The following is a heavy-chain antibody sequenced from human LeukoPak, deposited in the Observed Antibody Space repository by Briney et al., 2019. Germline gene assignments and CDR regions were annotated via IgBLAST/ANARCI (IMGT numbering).Heavy chain of an antibody. D-gene: IGHD3-22*01. V-gene: IGHV3-7*01. J-gene: IGHJ4*02. CDR2: IKQDGSEK. Sequence: GGSLRLSCAASGFSFSTHSMTWVRLAPGKGLEWVANIKQDGSEKYYVDSVKGRFTISRDNAKNSLYLQMNSLRAEDTAVYYCARGPYYYDSSGYSLLGYWGQGTLVTVSS. CDR1: GFSFSTHS. CDR3: ARGPYYYDSSGYSLLGY.